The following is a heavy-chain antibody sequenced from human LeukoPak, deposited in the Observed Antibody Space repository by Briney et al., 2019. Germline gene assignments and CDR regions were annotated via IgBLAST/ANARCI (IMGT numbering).Heavy chain of an antibody. CDR1: GGSISSSSYY. CDR3: ARSVAGDGGYYLADDAFDI. Sequence: SETLSLTCTVSGGSISSSSYYWGWIRQPPGKGLEWIGRIYYSGSTYYNPSLKSRVTISVDTSKNQFSLKLSSVTAADTAVYYCARSVAGDGGYYLADDAFDIWGQGTMVTVSS. J-gene: IGHJ3*02. D-gene: IGHD3-22*01. V-gene: IGHV4-39*07. CDR2: IYYSGST.